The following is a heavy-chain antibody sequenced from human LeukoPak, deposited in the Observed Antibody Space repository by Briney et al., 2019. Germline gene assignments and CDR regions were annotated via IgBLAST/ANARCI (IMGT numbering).Heavy chain of an antibody. J-gene: IGHJ4*02. V-gene: IGHV3-64D*06. Sequence: GGSLRLSCSASGFTFSGHFMHWVRQVPGKGLEYVSSISINGDKTYYAESVKGRFTISRDNSKNTLYLQLSSLRVEDTAVYYCIKDRIGTWSFDHWGQGTLLTVSS. CDR3: IKDRIGTWSFDH. CDR1: GFTFSGHF. CDR2: ISINGDKT. D-gene: IGHD1-26*01.